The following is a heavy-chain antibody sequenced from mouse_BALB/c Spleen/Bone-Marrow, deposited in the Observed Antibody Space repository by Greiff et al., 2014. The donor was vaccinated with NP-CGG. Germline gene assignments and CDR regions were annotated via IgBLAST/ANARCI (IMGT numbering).Heavy chain of an antibody. J-gene: IGHJ2*01. V-gene: IGHV1S41*01. CDR1: GYTFTSYW. Sequence: DLVKPGASVKLSCKASGYTFTSYWINWIKQRPGQGLEWIGRIAPGSGSTYYNEMFKGKATLTVDTSSSTAYIQPSSLSSEDAAVYFCARFPFYYDSSFYYFDYWGQGTTLTVSS. CDR3: ARFPFYYDSSFYYFDY. D-gene: IGHD1-1*01. CDR2: IAPGSGST.